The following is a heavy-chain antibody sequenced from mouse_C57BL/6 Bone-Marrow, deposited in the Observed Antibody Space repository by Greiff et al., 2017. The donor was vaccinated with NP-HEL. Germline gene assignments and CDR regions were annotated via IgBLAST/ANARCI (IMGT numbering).Heavy chain of an antibody. CDR3: ARYGNSEFDY. CDR2: INPNNGGT. D-gene: IGHD2-1*01. CDR1: GYTFTDYY. J-gene: IGHJ2*01. V-gene: IGHV1-26*01. Sequence: VQLQQSGPELVKPGASVKISCKASGYTFTDYYMNWVKQSHGKSLEWIGDINPNNGGTSYNQKFKGKATLTVDKSSSTAYMELRSLTSEDSAVYYCARYGNSEFDYWGQGTTLTVSS.